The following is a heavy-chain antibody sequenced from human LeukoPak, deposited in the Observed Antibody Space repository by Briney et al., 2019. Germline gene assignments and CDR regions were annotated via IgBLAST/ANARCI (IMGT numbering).Heavy chain of an antibody. J-gene: IGHJ6*02. CDR1: GFTFSSYW. Sequence: GGALRLSCAASGFTFSSYWMNWARQAPGKGLEGVASINHNGNVKYYVDSVKGRFTISRDNAKNSLYLQMSNLRAEDTAVYFCARGGGLDVWGQGATVTVSS. CDR2: INHNGNVK. CDR3: ARGGGLDV. V-gene: IGHV3-7*03. D-gene: IGHD3-16*01.